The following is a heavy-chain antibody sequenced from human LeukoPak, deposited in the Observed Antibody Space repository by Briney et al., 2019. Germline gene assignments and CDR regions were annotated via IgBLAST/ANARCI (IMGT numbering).Heavy chain of an antibody. Sequence: SETLSLTCAVYVGSFSGYYWSWIRQPPGKGLEWIGEINHSGSTNYNSSLKSRVTISVDTSKNHFSVKLRSVTAADTAVYYCARGPRKRITIFGVVIPGEDNWFDPWGQGTLVTVSS. CDR1: VGSFSGYY. V-gene: IGHV4-34*01. D-gene: IGHD3-3*01. CDR3: ARGPRKRITIFGVVIPGEDNWFDP. J-gene: IGHJ5*02. CDR2: INHSGST.